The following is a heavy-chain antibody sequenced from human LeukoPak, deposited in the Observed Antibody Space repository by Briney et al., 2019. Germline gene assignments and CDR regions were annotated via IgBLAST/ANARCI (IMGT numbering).Heavy chain of an antibody. D-gene: IGHD2-15*01. CDR3: ARDCSGGSCLHNWFDP. Sequence: PGGSLRLSCAASGFTFSSYSMNWVRQAPGKGLEWVSSISSSSSYIYHADSVKGRFTISRDNAKNSLYLQMNSLRAEDTAVYYCARDCSGGSCLHNWFDPWGQGTLVTVSS. J-gene: IGHJ5*02. V-gene: IGHV3-21*01. CDR1: GFTFSSYS. CDR2: ISSSSSYI.